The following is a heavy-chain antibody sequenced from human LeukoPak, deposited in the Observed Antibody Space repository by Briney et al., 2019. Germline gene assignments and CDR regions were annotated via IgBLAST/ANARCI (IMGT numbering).Heavy chain of an antibody. CDR2: ISGSGGTT. D-gene: IGHD2-15*01. J-gene: IGHJ4*02. CDR1: GFTFSSYA. Sequence: GGSLRLSCVAPGFTFSSYAMSWVRQAPGKGLEWVSTISGSGGTTFFADSVKGRFTISRDNSKNTLSLQMNSLRAEDTAIYYCARLYRYCSGGTCYTDRGYYFDYWGQETLVTVSS. V-gene: IGHV3-23*01. CDR3: ARLYRYCSGGTCYTDRGYYFDY.